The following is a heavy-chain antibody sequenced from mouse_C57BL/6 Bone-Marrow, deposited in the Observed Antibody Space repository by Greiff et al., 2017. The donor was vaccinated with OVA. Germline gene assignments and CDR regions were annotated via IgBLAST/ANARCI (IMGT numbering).Heavy chain of an antibody. V-gene: IGHV6-3*01. Sequence: EVKLMESGGGLVQPGGSMKLSCVASGFTFSNYWMNWVRQSPEKGLEWVAQIRLKSDNYATHYAESVKGRFTISRDDSKSSVYLQINNLRAEDTGIYYCTASLYYGSSYFDYWGQGTTLTVSS. CDR3: TASLYYGSSYFDY. CDR1: GFTFSNYW. J-gene: IGHJ2*01. CDR2: IRLKSDNYAT. D-gene: IGHD1-1*01.